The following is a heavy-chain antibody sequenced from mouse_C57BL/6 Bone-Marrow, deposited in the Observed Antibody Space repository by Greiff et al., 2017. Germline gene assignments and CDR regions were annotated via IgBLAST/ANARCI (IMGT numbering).Heavy chain of an antibody. D-gene: IGHD2-1*01. CDR2: IDPETGGT. V-gene: IGHV1-15*01. Sequence: QVQLQQSGAELVRPGASVTLSCKASGYTFTDYEMHWVKQTPVHGLEWIGAIDPETGGTAYNQKFKGKAILTADKSSSTAYMELRSLTSEDSAVYFCARDVGNSRVYSYYFDTTGPSATLSVSS. J-gene: IGHJ2*01. CDR1: GYTFTDYE. CDR3: ARDVGNSRVYSYYFDT.